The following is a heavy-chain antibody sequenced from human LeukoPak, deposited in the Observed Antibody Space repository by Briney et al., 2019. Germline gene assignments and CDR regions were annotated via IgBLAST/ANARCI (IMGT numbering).Heavy chain of an antibody. Sequence: SETLSLTCTVSGGSIGSSSYYWGWIRQPPGKGLEWIGSIYYSGSTYYNPSLKSRVTISVDTSKNQFSLKLSSVTAADTAVYYCAAYYYYGMDVWGQGTTVTVSS. CDR2: IYYSGST. J-gene: IGHJ6*02. CDR1: GGSIGSSSYY. V-gene: IGHV4-39*01. CDR3: AAYYYYGMDV.